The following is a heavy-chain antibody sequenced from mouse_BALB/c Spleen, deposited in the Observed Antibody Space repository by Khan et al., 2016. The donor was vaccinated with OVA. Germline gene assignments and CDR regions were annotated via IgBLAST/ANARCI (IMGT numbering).Heavy chain of an antibody. J-gene: IGHJ2*01. CDR1: GFTFSSFG. CDR2: INSGSTTI. D-gene: IGHD4-1*01. V-gene: IGHV5-17*02. CDR3: ARGNWAY. Sequence: EVKLEESGGGLVQPGGSRKLSCAASGFTFSSFGMHWVRQAPEKGLEWVAYINSGSTTIYYVDPVKGRFIISRDNPKNTLFLQMTSLRSEDTAMYYCARGNWAYWGQGTTLTVSS.